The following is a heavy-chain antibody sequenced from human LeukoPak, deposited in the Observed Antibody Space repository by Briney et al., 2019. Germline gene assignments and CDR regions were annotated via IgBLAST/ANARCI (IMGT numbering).Heavy chain of an antibody. CDR1: AYTFTIYG. CDR3: ARNTCSGGSCYSDY. J-gene: IGHJ4*02. V-gene: IGHV1-18*01. CDR2: ISAYNGNT. D-gene: IGHD2-15*01. Sequence: GASVKVSCKASAYTFTIYGISWVRQAPGQGLEWMGWISAYNGNTNYAQKLQGRVTITTYTSTSTAYMELRSLRSDDTAVYYCARNTCSGGSCYSDYWGQGTLVTVSS.